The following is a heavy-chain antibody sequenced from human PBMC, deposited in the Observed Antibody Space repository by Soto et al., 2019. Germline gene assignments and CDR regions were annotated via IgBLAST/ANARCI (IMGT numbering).Heavy chain of an antibody. CDR1: GYSFTSYW. J-gene: IGHJ2*01. Sequence: GESLKISCKGSGYSFTSYWIGWVRQMPGKGLEWMGIIYPGDSDTRYSPSFQGQVTISADKSISTAYLQWSSLKASDTAMYYCARRPVANWEYWYFDLWGRGTLVTVSS. V-gene: IGHV5-51*01. CDR2: IYPGDSDT. CDR3: ARRPVANWEYWYFDL. D-gene: IGHD7-27*01.